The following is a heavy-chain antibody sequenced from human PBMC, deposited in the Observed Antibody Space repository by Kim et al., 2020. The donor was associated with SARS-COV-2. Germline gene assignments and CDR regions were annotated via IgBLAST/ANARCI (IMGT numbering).Heavy chain of an antibody. D-gene: IGHD3-22*01. CDR3: ARVSTYYYND. V-gene: IGHV4-31*02. J-gene: IGHJ4*02. CDR2: T. Sequence: TYHNPALKSRVTIAVDTSKNQFSLKLSSVTAADTAVYYCARVSTYYYNDWGQGILVTVSS.